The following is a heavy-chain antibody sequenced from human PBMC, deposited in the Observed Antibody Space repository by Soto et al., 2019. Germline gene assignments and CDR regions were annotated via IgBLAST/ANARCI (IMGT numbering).Heavy chain of an antibody. CDR1: GGSIIGSY. V-gene: IGHV4-59*01. CDR2: VYYTGST. CDR3: AKSVAVPGAHIDY. Sequence: SETLSLTCIVSGGSIIGSYWSWIRQSPGKGLEWLGYVYYTGSTNYSPSLRSRVGISVDTSKNEFSLRLSSVTAADTAVYFCAKSVAVPGAHIDYWGQGTQVTVSS. J-gene: IGHJ4*02. D-gene: IGHD6-19*01.